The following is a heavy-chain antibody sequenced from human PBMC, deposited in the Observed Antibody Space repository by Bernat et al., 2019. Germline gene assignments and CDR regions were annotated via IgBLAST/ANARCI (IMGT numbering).Heavy chain of an antibody. V-gene: IGHV4-34*01. D-gene: IGHD6-19*01. Sequence: QVQLQQWGAGLLKPSETLSLTCAVYGGSFSGYYWSWIRQPPGKGLEWIGEINHSGSTNYNPSLKSRVTISVDTSKNQFSLTLSSVTAADTAVYYCARGSLAVAGVNWFDPWGQGTLVTVSS. CDR2: INHSGST. CDR1: GGSFSGYY. J-gene: IGHJ5*02. CDR3: ARGSLAVAGVNWFDP.